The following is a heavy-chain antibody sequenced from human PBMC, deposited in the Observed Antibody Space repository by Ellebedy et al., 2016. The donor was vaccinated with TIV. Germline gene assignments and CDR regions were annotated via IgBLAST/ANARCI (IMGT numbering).Heavy chain of an antibody. Sequence: ASVKVSCXASGYTFTGYYMHWVRQAPGQGLEWMGWINPNSGGTNYAQKFQGRVTMTRDTSISTAYMELSRLRSDDTAVYYCARDGVVPAAIKYNWFNPWGQGTLVTVSS. V-gene: IGHV1-2*02. CDR1: GYTFTGYY. D-gene: IGHD2-2*02. CDR3: ARDGVVPAAIKYNWFNP. J-gene: IGHJ5*02. CDR2: INPNSGGT.